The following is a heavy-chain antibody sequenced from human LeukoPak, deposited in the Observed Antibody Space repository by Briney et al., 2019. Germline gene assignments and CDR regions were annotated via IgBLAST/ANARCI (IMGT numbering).Heavy chain of an antibody. CDR3: ATASRLGCGGDCYFYYYYMDV. D-gene: IGHD2-21*01. V-gene: IGHV1-24*01. CDR1: GYTLTELS. J-gene: IGHJ6*03. CDR2: FDPEDGET. Sequence: GASVKVSCKVSGYTLTELSMHWVRQAPGKGLEWMGGFDPEDGETIYAQKFQGRVTMTEDTSTDTAYMELSSLRSEDTAVYYCATASRLGCGGDCYFYYYYMDVWGKGTTVTVSS.